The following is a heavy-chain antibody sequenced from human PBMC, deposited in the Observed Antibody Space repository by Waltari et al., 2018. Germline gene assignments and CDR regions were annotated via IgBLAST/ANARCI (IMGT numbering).Heavy chain of an antibody. CDR1: GGSIRRYY. J-gene: IGHJ5*02. CDR2: IYKNGTT. CDR3: ARQWFGELWNWFDH. D-gene: IGHD3-10*01. Sequence: QVQLLESGPGLVKPSDTLSLTCPVPGGSIRRYYWNWIRQSPGRGLEWIGYIYKNGTTNYNPSLKSRLTMSIDTSKSQFSLKLRSVTAADTAIYYCARQWFGELWNWFDHWGQGTLVTVSS. V-gene: IGHV4-59*08.